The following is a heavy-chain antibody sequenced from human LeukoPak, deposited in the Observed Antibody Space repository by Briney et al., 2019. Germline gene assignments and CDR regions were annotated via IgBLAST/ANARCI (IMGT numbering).Heavy chain of an antibody. Sequence: PGGSLRLSCAASGFTVSSNHMSWVCQAPGKGLEWVSVIYSGGSTYYADSVKGRFTISRDNSKNTLYLQMNSVRAEDTAVYYCASHSSSWYGFDYWDQGTLVTVSS. CDR3: ASHSSSWYGFDY. CDR2: IYSGGST. V-gene: IGHV3-53*01. J-gene: IGHJ4*02. D-gene: IGHD6-13*01. CDR1: GFTVSSNH.